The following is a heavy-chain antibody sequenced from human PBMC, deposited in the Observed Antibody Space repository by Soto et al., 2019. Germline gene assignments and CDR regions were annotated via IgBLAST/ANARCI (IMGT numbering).Heavy chain of an antibody. Sequence: LRLSCAASGFSFSTYNMNWVRQAPGRGLEWVSYISSRSSTIYHADSVKGRFTISRDNAKNSLYLQMDSLRDEDTAVYFCARHAVLGGRDYYYGMDVWGQGTTVTVSS. CDR2: ISSRSSTI. CDR1: GFSFSTYN. CDR3: ARHAVLGGRDYYYGMDV. J-gene: IGHJ6*02. D-gene: IGHD2-8*02. V-gene: IGHV3-48*02.